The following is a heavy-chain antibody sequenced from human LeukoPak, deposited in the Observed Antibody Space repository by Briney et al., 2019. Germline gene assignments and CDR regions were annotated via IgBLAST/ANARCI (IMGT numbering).Heavy chain of an antibody. J-gene: IGHJ4*02. CDR2: LSCSGGST. CDR1: GFTFSSYG. Sequence: GGTLRLSCVASGFTFSSYGMSWVRQAPGKGLEGVSALSCSGGSTYYADSVKCRFTIARDNSKTTLYLQMNSLRAEDTAVYACATSISNLQFFPLVFDYWGQGTLVTASS. CDR3: ATSISNLQFFPLVFDY. V-gene: IGHV3-23*01. D-gene: IGHD5-24*01.